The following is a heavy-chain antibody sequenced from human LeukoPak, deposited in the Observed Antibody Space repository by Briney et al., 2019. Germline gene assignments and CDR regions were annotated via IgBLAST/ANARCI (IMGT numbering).Heavy chain of an antibody. D-gene: IGHD6-6*01. CDR3: AGSIAARLDY. CDR1: GGXFSDYY. CDR2: INHSGST. V-gene: IGHV4-34*01. J-gene: IGHJ4*02. Sequence: PSETLSLTCGVYGGXFSDYYWSWIRQPPGKGLEWIGEINHSGSTNYNPSLKSRVTISVDTSKNQFSLKLSSVTAADTAVYYCAGSIAARLDYWGQGTLVTVSS.